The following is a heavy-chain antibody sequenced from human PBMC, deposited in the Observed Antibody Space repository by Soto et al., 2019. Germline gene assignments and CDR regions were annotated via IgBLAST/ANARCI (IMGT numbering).Heavy chain of an antibody. D-gene: IGHD3-22*01. CDR3: STRAYDTNGYYRFDP. J-gene: IGHJ5*01. Sequence: VTLSLTCGFDGWSFIGHSWTLLRQSPGKGLEWIGDINHSGRVNYSPSLKSRVTISLDTSKNQFSLTLSAVTAADTAMYYCSTRAYDTNGYYRFDPWGQG. CDR2: INHSGRV. CDR1: GWSFIGHS. V-gene: IGHV4-34*01.